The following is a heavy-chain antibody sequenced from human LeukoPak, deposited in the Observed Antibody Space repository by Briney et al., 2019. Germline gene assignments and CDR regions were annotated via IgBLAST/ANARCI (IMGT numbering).Heavy chain of an antibody. CDR1: GFTFSTYA. CDR2: ISFDGSNK. V-gene: IGHV3-30*04. CDR3: ASIAAAGVQSLDY. Sequence: GRSLRLSCAASGFTFSTYAMHWVRQAPGKGLEWVAVISFDGSNKYYADSVKGRFTISRDSSKNTLYLQMNSLRAEDTAVYYCASIAAAGVQSLDYWGQGTLVTVSS. D-gene: IGHD6-13*01. J-gene: IGHJ4*02.